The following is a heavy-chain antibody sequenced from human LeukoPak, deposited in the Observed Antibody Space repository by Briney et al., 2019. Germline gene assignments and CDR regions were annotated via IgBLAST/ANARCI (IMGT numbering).Heavy chain of an antibody. V-gene: IGHV4-59*01. D-gene: IGHD2-15*01. J-gene: IGHJ4*02. CDR3: ATTYCSGGSCPLLY. Sequence: PSETLSLTCTVSGGSISGYYWSWIRQPPGKGLEWVGYIFYSGSTDYNPSLKSRASISVDTSKNQFSLKLSSVTAADTAVYYCATTYCSGGSCPLLYWGQGTLVTVSS. CDR1: GGSISGYY. CDR2: IFYSGST.